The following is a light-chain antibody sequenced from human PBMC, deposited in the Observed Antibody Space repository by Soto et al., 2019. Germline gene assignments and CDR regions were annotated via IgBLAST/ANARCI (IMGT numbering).Light chain of an antibody. Sequence: EIVLTQSPATLSLSPGERATLSCRAGQSVSSYLAWYQHKPGQAPRLLIYDAFNRATGVPVRFSGSGSGTDFTLTISSLEPEDFAVYYCQQRSNWAPITFGPGTKVDFK. CDR2: DAF. CDR3: QQRSNWAPIT. J-gene: IGKJ3*01. V-gene: IGKV3-11*01. CDR1: QSVSSY.